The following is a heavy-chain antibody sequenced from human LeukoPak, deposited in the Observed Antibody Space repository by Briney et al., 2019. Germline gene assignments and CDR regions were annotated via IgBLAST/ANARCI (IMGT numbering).Heavy chain of an antibody. CDR2: ISSSSSYI. CDR1: GFTFSSYS. D-gene: IGHD3-22*01. J-gene: IGHJ6*02. CDR3: ARLVVVITRSNGMDV. V-gene: IGHV3-21*01. Sequence: GGYLRLSCAASGFTFSSYSMNSVRQPPGKGLEWVSSISSSSSYIYYADSVKGRFTISRDNAKNSLYLQMNSLRAEDTAVYYCARLVVVITRSNGMDVWGQGTTVTVSS.